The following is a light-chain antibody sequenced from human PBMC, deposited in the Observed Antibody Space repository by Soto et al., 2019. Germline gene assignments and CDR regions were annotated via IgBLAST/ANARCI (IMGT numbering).Light chain of an antibody. CDR2: WAS. CDR3: QQYYSTHPLT. CDR1: QSVLYSSNNKNY. J-gene: IGKJ4*01. V-gene: IGKV4-1*01. Sequence: DIVMTQSPDSLAVSLGERATINCKSSQSVLYSSNNKNYLAWYQQKPGQPPKLLIYWASTQESGVPDRFGGSGSGTDFTLTISSLQAEDVAVYDCQQYYSTHPLTFGGGTKVEIK.